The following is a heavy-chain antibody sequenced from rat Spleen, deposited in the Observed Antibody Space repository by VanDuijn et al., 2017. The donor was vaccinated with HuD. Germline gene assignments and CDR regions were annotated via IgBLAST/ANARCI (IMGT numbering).Heavy chain of an antibody. Sequence: QVQLMESGPGLVQPSETLSLTCTVSGFSLTSYNVHWVRQPPGKGLEWMGVMWSGGSTYYNSALKSRLSISRDTSKSQVFLKMNSLQTEDTAIYYCTRALYNSYCFDYWGQGVMVTVSS. D-gene: IGHD1-2*01. CDR3: TRALYNSYCFDY. CDR1: GFSLTSYN. CDR2: MWSGGST. V-gene: IGHV2-45*01. J-gene: IGHJ2*01.